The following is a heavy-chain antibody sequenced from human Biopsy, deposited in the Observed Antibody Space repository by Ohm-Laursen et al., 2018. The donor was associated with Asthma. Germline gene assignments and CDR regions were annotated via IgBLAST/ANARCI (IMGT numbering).Heavy chain of an antibody. Sequence: GASVKVSCKASSYTFNSAGITWVRQAPGQGLEWMGWISVYNGNTKVAQKLQDRVTMITDTSTSTTYMELRSLRSDDMAVYFCARAVDYSHYYGIDVWGQGTTVTVS. CDR3: ARAVDYSHYYGIDV. V-gene: IGHV1-18*03. J-gene: IGHJ6*02. CDR2: ISVYNGNT. CDR1: SYTFNSAG. D-gene: IGHD3-10*01.